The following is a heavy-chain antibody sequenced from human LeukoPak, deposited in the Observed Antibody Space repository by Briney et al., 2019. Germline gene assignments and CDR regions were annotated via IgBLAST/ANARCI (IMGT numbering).Heavy chain of an antibody. CDR3: ASESGIVVVPAAISYYYGMDV. Sequence: GSSVKVSCKASGGTFISYAISWVRQAPGQGLEWMGGIIPIFGTANYAQKFQGRVTITADESTSTAYMELSSLRSEDTAVYYCASESGIVVVPAAISYYYGMDVWGQGTTVTVSS. J-gene: IGHJ6*02. CDR1: GGTFISYA. V-gene: IGHV1-69*01. CDR2: IIPIFGTA. D-gene: IGHD2-2*01.